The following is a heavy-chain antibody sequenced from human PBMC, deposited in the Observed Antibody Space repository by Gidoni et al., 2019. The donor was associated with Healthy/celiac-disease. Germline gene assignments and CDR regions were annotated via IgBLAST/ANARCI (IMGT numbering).Heavy chain of an antibody. CDR2: INSDGSGT. Sequence: EVQLVESGGGLVQPGGSLRLSCAASGFTFSSYWMHWVRQAPGKGLVWVARINSDGSGTSYAESVKGRFTIARDNAKNTLYLQMNSLRAEDTAVYYCAREGGYSGYDKDYWGQGTLVTVSS. V-gene: IGHV3-74*01. J-gene: IGHJ4*02. CDR3: AREGGYSGYDKDY. D-gene: IGHD5-12*01. CDR1: GFTFSSYW.